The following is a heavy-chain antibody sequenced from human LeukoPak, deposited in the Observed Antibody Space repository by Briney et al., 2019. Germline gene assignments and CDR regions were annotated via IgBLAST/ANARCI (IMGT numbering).Heavy chain of an antibody. D-gene: IGHD3-10*02. CDR2: IIPIFGTA. J-gene: IGHJ4*02. CDR1: GGTFSSYA. V-gene: IGHV1-69*05. CDR3: ASSPYVGHYYFDY. Sequence: ASVKVSCKASGGTFSSYAISWVRQAPGQGLKWMGGIIPIFGTANYAQKFQGRVTITTDESTSTAYMELSSLRSEDTTVYYCASSPYVGHYYFDYWGQGTLVTVSS.